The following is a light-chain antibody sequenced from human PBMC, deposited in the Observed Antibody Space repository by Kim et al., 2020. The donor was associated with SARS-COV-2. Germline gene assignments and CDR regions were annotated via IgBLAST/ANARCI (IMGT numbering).Light chain of an antibody. J-gene: IGLJ3*02. CDR3: MIWHSSAWV. Sequence: LTCTLRSGINGGTYRIYWYQQKPGSPPQYLLRYKSDSDKQQASGVPSRFSGSKDASANAGILLISGLQSEDEADYYCMIWHSSAWVFGGGTKLTVL. V-gene: IGLV5-45*01. CDR2: YKSDSDK. CDR1: SGINGGTYR.